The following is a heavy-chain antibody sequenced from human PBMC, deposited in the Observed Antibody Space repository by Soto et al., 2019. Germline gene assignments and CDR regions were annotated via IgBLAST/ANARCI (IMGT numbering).Heavy chain of an antibody. CDR2: IIPIFGTA. D-gene: IGHD5-18*01. CDR1: GGTFSSYA. Sequence: SVKVSCKASGGTFSSYAISWVRQAPGQGLEWMGGIIPIFGTANYAQKFQGRVTITADESTSTAYMELSSLRSEDTAVYYCASSSRIQLWSLRTQNYYYYGMDVWGQGTTVTVSS. V-gene: IGHV1-69*13. J-gene: IGHJ6*02. CDR3: ASSSRIQLWSLRTQNYYYYGMDV.